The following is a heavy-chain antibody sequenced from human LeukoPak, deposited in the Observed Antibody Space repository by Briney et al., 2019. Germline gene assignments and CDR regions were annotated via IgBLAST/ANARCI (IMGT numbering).Heavy chain of an antibody. V-gene: IGHV3-7*03. CDR2: IKQDGSEK. Sequence: GGSLRLSCAASRFTFSDYWMSWVRQAPGKGLEWVAHIKQDGSEKYYVDSVKGRFTISRDNAMNSLYLQMNSLRAEDTALYYCARDLGTPGYYYGMDVWGQGTTVTVSS. CDR1: RFTFSDYW. CDR3: ARDLGTPGYYYGMDV. J-gene: IGHJ6*02.